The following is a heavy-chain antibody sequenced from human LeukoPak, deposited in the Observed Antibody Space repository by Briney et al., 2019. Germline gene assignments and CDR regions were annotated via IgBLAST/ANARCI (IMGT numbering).Heavy chain of an antibody. CDR3: ARGPQLVVAAPYYFDY. CDR2: IKQDGSEK. D-gene: IGHD2-15*01. J-gene: IGHJ4*02. V-gene: IGHV3-7*01. Sequence: GGSLRLSCAASGFTLSSYWMSWVRQAPGKGLEWVANIKQDGSEKYYVDSVKGRFTISRDNAKNSLYLQMNSLRAEDTAVYYCARGPQLVVAAPYYFDYWGQGTLVTVSS. CDR1: GFTLSSYW.